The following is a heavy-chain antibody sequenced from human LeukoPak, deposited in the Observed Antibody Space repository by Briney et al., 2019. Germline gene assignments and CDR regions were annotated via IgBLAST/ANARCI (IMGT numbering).Heavy chain of an antibody. CDR1: GYTFTSYD. V-gene: IGHV1-8*03. Sequence: ASVKVSCKASGYTFTSYDLNWVRQATGQGLEWMGWMNPKSGNTGYAQKFQGRVTITRNTSISTAYMELSSLRSEDTAVYYCAREAHYYDSSGFPPTGAFDIWGQGTMVTVSS. CDR3: AREAHYYDSSGFPPTGAFDI. CDR2: MNPKSGNT. J-gene: IGHJ3*02. D-gene: IGHD3-22*01.